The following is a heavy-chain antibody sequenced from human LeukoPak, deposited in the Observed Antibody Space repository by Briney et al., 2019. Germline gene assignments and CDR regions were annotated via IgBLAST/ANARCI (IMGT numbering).Heavy chain of an antibody. D-gene: IGHD3-10*01. Sequence: KSSETLSLTCAVYGGSFSGYYWSWIRQPPGKGLEWIGEINHSGSTNYNPSLKSRVTISVDTSKNQFSLKLSSVTAADTAVYYCARGGMVVRGVIIPFGYWGQGTLVTVSS. CDR3: ARGGMVVRGVIIPFGY. CDR2: INHSGST. V-gene: IGHV4-34*01. J-gene: IGHJ4*02. CDR1: GGSFSGYY.